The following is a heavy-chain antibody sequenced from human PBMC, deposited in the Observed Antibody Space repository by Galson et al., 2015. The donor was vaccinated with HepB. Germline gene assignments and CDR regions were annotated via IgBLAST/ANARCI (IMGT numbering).Heavy chain of an antibody. CDR2: IYSGGST. CDR1: GFTVSSNY. D-gene: IGHD1-26*01. V-gene: IGHV3-66*02. J-gene: IGHJ4*02. CDR3: ARDRSGSYEGDY. Sequence: SLRLSCAASGFTVSSNYMSWVRQAPGKGLEWVSVIYSGGSTYYADSVKGRFTISRDNSKNTLYLQMNSLRAEDTAVYYCARDRSGSYEGDYWGQGTLVTVSS.